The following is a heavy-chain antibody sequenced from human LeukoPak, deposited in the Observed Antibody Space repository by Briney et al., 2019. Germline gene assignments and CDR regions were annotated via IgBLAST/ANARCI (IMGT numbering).Heavy chain of an antibody. V-gene: IGHV3-23*01. CDR2: ISGSGGST. CDR1: GGSISSSSYY. Sequence: ETLSLTCTVSGGSISSSSYYWGWIRQPPGKGLEWVSAISGSGGSTYYADSVKGRFTISRDNSKNTLYLQMNSLRAEDTAVYYCAKDLLRRGVPRYFDWLSPPTDAFDIWGQGTMVTVSS. D-gene: IGHD3-9*01. CDR3: AKDLLRRGVPRYFDWLSPPTDAFDI. J-gene: IGHJ3*02.